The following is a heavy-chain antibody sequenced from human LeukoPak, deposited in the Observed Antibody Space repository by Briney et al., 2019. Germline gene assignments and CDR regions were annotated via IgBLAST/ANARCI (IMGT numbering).Heavy chain of an antibody. V-gene: IGHV3-23*01. CDR3: AKHRPYCGGDCYFSLDY. D-gene: IGHD2-21*02. J-gene: IGHJ4*02. Sequence: GGSLRLSCAASGFRFSSYAMSWVRQAPGKGLEWVSAISGSGSNTFYADSVTGRFTISRDNSKNTLYLQMNSLRAEDTAVYYCAKHRPYCGGDCYFSLDYWGQGTLVTASS. CDR2: ISGSGSNT. CDR1: GFRFSSYA.